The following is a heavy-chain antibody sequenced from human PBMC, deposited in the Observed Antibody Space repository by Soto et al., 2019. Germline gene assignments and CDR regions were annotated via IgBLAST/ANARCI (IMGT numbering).Heavy chain of an antibody. CDR3: AREDPGQWLGTGFDY. V-gene: IGHV3-30-3*01. CDR2: ISYDGSNK. Sequence: QVQLVESGGGVVQPGRSLRLSCAASGFTFSSYAMHWVRQAPGKGLEWVAVISYDGSNKYYADSVKGRFTISRDNSKKTLYLQMNRLRAEDTAVYYCAREDPGQWLGTGFDYWGQGTLVTVSS. CDR1: GFTFSSYA. J-gene: IGHJ4*02. D-gene: IGHD6-19*01.